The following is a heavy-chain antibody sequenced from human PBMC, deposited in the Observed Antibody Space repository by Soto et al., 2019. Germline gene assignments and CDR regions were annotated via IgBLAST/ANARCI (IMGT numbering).Heavy chain of an antibody. V-gene: IGHV4-59*01. CDR3: ARGDSWQLGRIYYYYYGMDV. CDR1: GGSISSYY. Sequence: SETLSLTCTVSGGSISSYYWSWIRQPPGKGLEWIGYIYYSGSTNYNPSLKSRVTISVDTSKNQFSLKLSSVTAADTAVYYCARGDSWQLGRIYYYYYGMDVWGQGTTVTVSS. J-gene: IGHJ6*02. CDR2: IYYSGST. D-gene: IGHD6-6*01.